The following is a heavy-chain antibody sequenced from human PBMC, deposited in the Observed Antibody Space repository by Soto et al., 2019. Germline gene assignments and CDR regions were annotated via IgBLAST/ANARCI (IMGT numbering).Heavy chain of an antibody. J-gene: IGHJ5*02. Sequence: PSETLSLTCTVSGGSLSSGDYYWSWIRQPPGKGLEWIGYIYYTGSTYYNPSLKSRVTISVDTSKNQFSLILTSVTAADTAVYYCARGPLGGWFDPWGQGSLVTVSS. CDR2: IYYTGST. CDR1: GGSLSSGDYY. V-gene: IGHV4-30-4*01. CDR3: ARGPLGGWFDP.